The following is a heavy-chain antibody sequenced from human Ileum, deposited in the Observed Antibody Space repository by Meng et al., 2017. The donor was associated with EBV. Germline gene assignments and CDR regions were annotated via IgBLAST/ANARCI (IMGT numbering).Heavy chain of an antibody. Sequence: QVQLFQSRAEVATPWASVNLTRNFSGFPFTNYGFTWVRQAPGQGLEWIGRICANNGDRHYAQKFQARVTLATDCYTPTVYMELRRIRSDDTAGYCWASTPPSAALDYWGQGTLVTVSS. V-gene: IGHV1-18*01. D-gene: IGHD6-13*01. CDR2: ICANNGDR. CDR3: ASTPPSAALDY. J-gene: IGHJ4*02. CDR1: GFPFTNYG.